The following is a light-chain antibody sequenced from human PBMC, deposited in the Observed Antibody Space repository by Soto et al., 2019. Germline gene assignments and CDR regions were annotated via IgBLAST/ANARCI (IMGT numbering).Light chain of an antibody. CDR1: NSDVGGSNY. Sequence: QSALTQPASVSGSPGQSITISCTGTNSDVGGSNYVSWYQQYPDKAPKLMIYDVSNRPSGVSSRFSGSKSGNTASLTISGLQAEDEADYYCSSYTSNSTRVFGTGTKVPV. J-gene: IGLJ1*01. CDR2: DVS. CDR3: SSYTSNSTRV. V-gene: IGLV2-14*01.